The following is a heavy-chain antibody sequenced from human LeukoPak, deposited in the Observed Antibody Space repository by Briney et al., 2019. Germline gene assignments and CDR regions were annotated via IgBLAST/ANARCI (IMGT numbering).Heavy chain of an antibody. CDR3: AKGTSSSCYSAPNY. D-gene: IGHD2-15*01. CDR2: ICSNDNNT. Sequence: GGSLRLSCAASGFTFPNAWMSWLRQAPGKGLEWVSAICSNDNNTYYANSVKGRFTISRDNSKNTLSLQLNSLRAEDTAVYYCAKGTSSSCYSAPNYWGQGTLVTVSS. V-gene: IGHV3-23*01. J-gene: IGHJ4*02. CDR1: GFTFPNAW.